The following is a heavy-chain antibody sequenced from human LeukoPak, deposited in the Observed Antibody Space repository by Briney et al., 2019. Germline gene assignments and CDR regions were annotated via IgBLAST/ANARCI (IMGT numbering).Heavy chain of an antibody. V-gene: IGHV3-21*01. J-gene: IGHJ6*02. CDR1: GFTFSSYS. D-gene: IGHD6-19*01. CDR2: ISSSRRYI. Sequence: GGSLRLSCAASGFTFSSYSMNWVRQAPGKGLECVLSISSSRRYIYYADSVKGRFTISRDKSKNPLYLQMNSLGAEDTAVYYCTRAKGIAVAGQFYYGMDVWGQGTTVTVSS. CDR3: TRAKGIAVAGQFYYGMDV.